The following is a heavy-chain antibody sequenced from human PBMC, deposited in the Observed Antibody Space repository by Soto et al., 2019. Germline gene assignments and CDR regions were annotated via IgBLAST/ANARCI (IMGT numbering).Heavy chain of an antibody. J-gene: IGHJ5*02. D-gene: IGHD5-18*01. CDR2: IYYSGST. V-gene: IGHV4-39*01. Sequence: SETLSLTCTVSGGSISSSSYYWGWIRQPPGKGLEWIGSIYYSGSTYYNPSLKSRVTISVDTSKNQFSLKLSSVTAADTAVYYCARLRNTAMASYWFDPWGQGTLVTVSS. CDR1: GGSISSSSYY. CDR3: ARLRNTAMASYWFDP.